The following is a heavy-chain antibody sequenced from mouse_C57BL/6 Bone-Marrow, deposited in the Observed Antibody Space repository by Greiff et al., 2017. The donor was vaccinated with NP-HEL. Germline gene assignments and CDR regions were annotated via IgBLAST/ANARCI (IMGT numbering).Heavy chain of an antibody. D-gene: IGHD2-3*01. Sequence: EVQLQQSGPELVKPGDSVKISCKASGYSFTGYFMNWVMQSHGKSLEWIGRINPYNGDTFYNQKFKGKATLTVDKSSSTAHMELRSLTSEDSAVYYCARYRKRVYDGYPHWYFDVWGTGTTVTVSS. J-gene: IGHJ1*03. CDR2: INPYNGDT. CDR1: GYSFTGYF. CDR3: ARYRKRVYDGYPHWYFDV. V-gene: IGHV1-20*01.